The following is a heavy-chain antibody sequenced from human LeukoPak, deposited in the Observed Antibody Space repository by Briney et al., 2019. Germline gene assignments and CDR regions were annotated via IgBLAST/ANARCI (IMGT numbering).Heavy chain of an antibody. J-gene: IGHJ5*02. D-gene: IGHD6-13*01. V-gene: IGHV1-2*02. CDR1: GYTFTGYY. Sequence: PGASVKASCKASGYTFTGYYMHWVRQAPGQGLEWMGWINPNSGGTNYAQRFQGRVTMTRDTSISTAYMELSRLRSDDTAVYYCARYSIVAAATDWFDTWGQGTLVTVSS. CDR2: INPNSGGT. CDR3: ARYSIVAAATDWFDT.